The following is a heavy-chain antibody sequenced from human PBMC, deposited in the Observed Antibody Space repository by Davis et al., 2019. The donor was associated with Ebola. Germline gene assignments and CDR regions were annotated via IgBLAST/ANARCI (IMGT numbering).Heavy chain of an antibody. CDR1: GYTFTSYY. Sequence: ASVKVSCKASGYTFTSYYMHWVRQAPGQGLEWMGIINPSGGSTSYAQKFQGRVTMTRDTSISTAYMELSRLRSDDTAVYYCARVLAAAGTDWGQGTLVTVSS. J-gene: IGHJ4*02. CDR3: ARVLAAAGTD. V-gene: IGHV1-46*01. D-gene: IGHD6-13*01. CDR2: INPSGGST.